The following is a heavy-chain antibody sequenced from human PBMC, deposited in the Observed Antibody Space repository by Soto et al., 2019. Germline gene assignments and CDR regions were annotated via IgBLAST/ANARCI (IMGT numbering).Heavy chain of an antibody. J-gene: IGHJ4*02. CDR2: ISYDGSNK. CDR3: AKDTMANHHDY. CDR1: GFTFSSYG. Sequence: GGSLRLSCAASGFTFSSYGMHWDRQAPGKGLEWVAVISYDGSNKYYADSVKGRFTISRDNSKNTLYLQMNSLRAEDTAVYYWAKDTMANHHDYWGQGTLVTVSS. V-gene: IGHV3-30*18. D-gene: IGHD3-3*01.